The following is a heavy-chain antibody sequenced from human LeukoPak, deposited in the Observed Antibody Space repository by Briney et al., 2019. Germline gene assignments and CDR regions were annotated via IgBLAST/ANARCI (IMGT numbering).Heavy chain of an antibody. CDR3: ARRAYYYDSSGYGTLIDY. CDR1: GGSFSGYY. V-gene: IGHV4-34*01. J-gene: IGHJ4*02. D-gene: IGHD3-22*01. CDR2: INHSGST. Sequence: PSETLSLTCAVYGGSFSGYYWSWIRQPPGKGLEWIGEINHSGSTNYNPSLKSRVTISVDTSENQFSLKLSSVTAADTAVYYCARRAYYYDSSGYGTLIDYWGQGTLVTVSS.